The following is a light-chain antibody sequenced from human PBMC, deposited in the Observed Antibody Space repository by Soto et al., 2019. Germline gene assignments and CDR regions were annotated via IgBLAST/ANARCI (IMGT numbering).Light chain of an antibody. CDR1: SSDVGSYNL. V-gene: IGLV2-23*01. CDR3: CSYAGSSTSVV. CDR2: QGS. Sequence: QSALTQPASVSGSPGQSITISCTGTSSDVGSYNLVSWYQQHPGKAPKLMIYQGSKRPSGVSNRFSGSKSGNTASLTISGLQAEDGGDYYCCSYAGSSTSVVFGGGTEGTVL. J-gene: IGLJ2*01.